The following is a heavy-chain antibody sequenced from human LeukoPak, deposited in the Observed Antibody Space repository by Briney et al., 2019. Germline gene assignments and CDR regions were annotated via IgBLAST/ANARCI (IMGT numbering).Heavy chain of an antibody. Sequence: GGTLRLSCAASGFTFGSFAMTWVRQAPGKGQEWVSSIGFRGTTYYADSVRGRFTISRDNSKNTLFLQMSSLRVEDTAVYYCAKGGLGHNYKSSGDYWGQGTLVTVSS. CDR2: IGFRGTT. J-gene: IGHJ4*02. V-gene: IGHV3-23*01. CDR1: GFTFGSFA. D-gene: IGHD3-22*01. CDR3: AKGGLGHNYKSSGDY.